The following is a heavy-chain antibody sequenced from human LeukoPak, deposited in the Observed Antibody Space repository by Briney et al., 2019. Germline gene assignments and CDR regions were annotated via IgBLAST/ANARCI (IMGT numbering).Heavy chain of an antibody. J-gene: IGHJ3*02. V-gene: IGHV3-21*01. CDR2: ISSSSSYI. CDR3: ARVRAPHSIVGASTDAFDI. Sequence: PGRSLRLSCETSGFTFSDYAMHWVRQAPGKGLEWVSSISSSSSYIYYADSVKGRFTISRDNAKNSLYLQMNSLRAEDTAVYYCARVRAPHSIVGASTDAFDIWGQGTMVTVSS. CDR1: GFTFSDYA. D-gene: IGHD1-26*01.